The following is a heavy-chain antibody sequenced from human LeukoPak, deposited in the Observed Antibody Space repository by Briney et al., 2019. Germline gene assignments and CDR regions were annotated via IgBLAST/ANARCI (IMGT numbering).Heavy chain of an antibody. CDR3: ARSNILNAFEV. CDR2: IGGSGRST. V-gene: IGHV3-23*01. Sequence: TLVPQASEKRLEWVSAIGGSGRSTFYPVSVKGRFTISRDDAKNSLYLQMSSLRAEDTAFCYCARSNILNAFEVWGQGTMVTVSS. J-gene: IGHJ3*01. D-gene: IGHD2/OR15-2a*01.